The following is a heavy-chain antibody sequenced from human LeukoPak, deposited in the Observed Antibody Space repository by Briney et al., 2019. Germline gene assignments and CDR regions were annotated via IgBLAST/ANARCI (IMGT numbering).Heavy chain of an antibody. CDR1: GFTFSSYA. CDR3: AKMPVSYSSGWSTFDY. V-gene: IGHV3-23*01. J-gene: IGHJ4*02. D-gene: IGHD6-19*01. CDR2: ITAGGVST. Sequence: PGGSLRLSCAASGFTFSSYAMGSVPQTPGKGLEWVSGITAGGVSTYYADSVKGRFTISRDNSKNTLYLQMSTLRAEDTAIYYCAKMPVSYSSGWSTFDYWGQGTLVTVSS.